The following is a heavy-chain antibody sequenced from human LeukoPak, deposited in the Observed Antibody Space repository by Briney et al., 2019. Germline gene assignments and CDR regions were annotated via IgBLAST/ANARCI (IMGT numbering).Heavy chain of an antibody. V-gene: IGHV3-64*02. J-gene: IGHJ6*02. Sequence: GGSLRLSCAASGFTFSSYAMHWVRQAPGKGLEYVSAISGNGGITYYADSVKGRFTISRDNSKNTLYLRMGSLRAEDMGVYYCARGYCSGGSCYNNYYYGMDVWGRGTTVTVSS. CDR1: GFTFSSYA. CDR2: ISGNGGIT. CDR3: ARGYCSGGSCYNNYYYGMDV. D-gene: IGHD2-15*01.